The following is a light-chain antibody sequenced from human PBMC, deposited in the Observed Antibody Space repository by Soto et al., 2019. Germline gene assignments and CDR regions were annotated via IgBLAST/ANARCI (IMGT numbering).Light chain of an antibody. Sequence: DIQMTQSTSTLSASVGDRVTITCRASQSVSIWLAWYQQKPGKAPNLLIYKASTLETGVPSRFTGSGSGTEFTLTISSLQPDDFATYYCQQYNTFSTFGQGTKVEMK. CDR3: QQYNTFST. J-gene: IGKJ1*01. CDR1: QSVSIW. CDR2: KAS. V-gene: IGKV1-5*03.